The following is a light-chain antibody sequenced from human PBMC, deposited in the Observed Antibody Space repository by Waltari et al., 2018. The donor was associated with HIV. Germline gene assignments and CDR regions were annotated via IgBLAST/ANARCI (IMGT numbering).Light chain of an antibody. J-gene: IGKJ4*01. CDR3: QQYNDWLPLT. CDR1: LSVSRK. Sequence: EIVMTQSPATLSVSPGERATLSCRASLSVSRKLAWYQQKPGQAPTLLIYDASTRATGIPARFSGSGSGTDFTLTISSLQSEDFAVYYCQQYNDWLPLTFGGGTKVEIK. CDR2: DAS. V-gene: IGKV3-15*01.